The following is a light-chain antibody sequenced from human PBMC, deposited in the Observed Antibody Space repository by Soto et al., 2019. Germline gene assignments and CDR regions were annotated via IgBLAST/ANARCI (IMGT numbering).Light chain of an antibody. V-gene: IGLV3-21*04. CDR3: QVWDSSSDHAI. CDR2: YDT. Sequence: SSVLTQPPSVSVAPGKTARITCGGNNIGSKSVHWYQQKPGQAPGLVIYYDTNRPSGIPERFSGSNSGNTATLTISRVEAGDEADYYCQVWDSSSDHAIFGGGTKLTVL. J-gene: IGLJ2*01. CDR1: NIGSKS.